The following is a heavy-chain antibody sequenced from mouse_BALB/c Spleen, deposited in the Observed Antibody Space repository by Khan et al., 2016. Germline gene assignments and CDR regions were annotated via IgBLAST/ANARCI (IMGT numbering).Heavy chain of an antibody. V-gene: IGHV1S136*01. CDR2: INPYNDGT. J-gene: IGHJ3*01. CDR3: ARRGYYGSSYAWFAY. Sequence: VQLKQSGPELVKPGASVKMSCKASGYTFTSYVMHWVKQKPGQGLEWIGYINPYNDGTKYNEKFKGKATLTSDKSSSTAYMELSSLPSEDSAVYYCARRGYYGSSYAWFAYWGQGTLVTVSA. D-gene: IGHD1-1*01. CDR1: GYTFTSYV.